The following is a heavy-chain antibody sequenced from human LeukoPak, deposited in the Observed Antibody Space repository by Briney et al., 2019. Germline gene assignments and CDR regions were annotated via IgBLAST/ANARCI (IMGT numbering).Heavy chain of an antibody. CDR3: AKEGSGTGFDY. J-gene: IGHJ4*02. D-gene: IGHD3-10*01. CDR2: ISWNSGSI. V-gene: IGHV3-9*01. CDR1: GFTFDDYA. Sequence: GRSLRLSCAASGFTFDDYAMHWVRQAPGKGLEWVSGISWNSGSIGYADSVKGRFTISRDNAKNSLYLQMNSLRAEDTALYYCAKEGSGTGFDYWGQGTLVTVSS.